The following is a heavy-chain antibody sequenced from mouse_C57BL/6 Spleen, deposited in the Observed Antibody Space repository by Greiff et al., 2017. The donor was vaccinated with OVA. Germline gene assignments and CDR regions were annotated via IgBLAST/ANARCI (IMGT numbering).Heavy chain of an antibody. J-gene: IGHJ2*01. D-gene: IGHD4-1*02. CDR2: IFPGSGST. V-gene: IGHV1-75*01. Sequence: QVHVKQSGPELVKPGASVKISCKASGYTFTDYYINWVKQRPGQGLEWIGWIFPGSGSTYYNEKFKGKATLTVDKSSSTAYMLLSSLTSEDSAVYFCARSQLGPYYFDYWGQGTTLTVSS. CDR3: ARSQLGPYYFDY. CDR1: GYTFTDYY.